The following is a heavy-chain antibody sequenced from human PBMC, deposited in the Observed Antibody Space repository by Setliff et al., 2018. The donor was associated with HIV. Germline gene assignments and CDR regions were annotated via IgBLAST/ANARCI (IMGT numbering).Heavy chain of an antibody. V-gene: IGHV3-48*03. J-gene: IGHJ4*02. CDR1: GFTFNSYE. CDR2: ISSSGISR. Sequence: GGSLRLSCAAYGFTFNSYEMNWVREAPGKGLEWVSYISSSGISRYYADYVKGRLTISRDNAKNSLYLQMHILTPEDTSVYYCARSIVPVASFYYCFESWGQGTLVTVSS. CDR3: ARSIVPVASFYYCFES. D-gene: IGHD3-10*01.